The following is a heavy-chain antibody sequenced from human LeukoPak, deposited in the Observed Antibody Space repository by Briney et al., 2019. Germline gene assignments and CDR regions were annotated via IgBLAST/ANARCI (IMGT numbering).Heavy chain of an antibody. D-gene: IGHD3-10*01. CDR2: IYSGGST. J-gene: IGHJ4*02. CDR3: ARDHGSDPFDY. Sequence: PGGSLRLSCAASGFTFSSYAMSWVRQAPGKGLEWVSVIYSGGSTYYADSVKGRFTISRDNSKNTLYLQMNSLRAEDTAVYYCARDHGSDPFDYWGQGTLVTVSS. V-gene: IGHV3-66*01. CDR1: GFTFSSYA.